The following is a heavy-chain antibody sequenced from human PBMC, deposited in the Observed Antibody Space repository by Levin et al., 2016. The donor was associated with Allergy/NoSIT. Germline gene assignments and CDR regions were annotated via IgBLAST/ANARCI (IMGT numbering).Heavy chain of an antibody. CDR3: ARRKTAPGVVDTAMAIGWDY. V-gene: IGHV5-51*01. D-gene: IGHD5-18*01. J-gene: IGHJ4*02. Sequence: VRQMPGKGLEWMGIIYPGDSDTRYSPSFQGQVTISADKSISTAYLQWSSLKASDTAMYYCARRKTAPGVVDTAMAIGWDYWGQGTLVTVSS. CDR2: IYPGDSDT.